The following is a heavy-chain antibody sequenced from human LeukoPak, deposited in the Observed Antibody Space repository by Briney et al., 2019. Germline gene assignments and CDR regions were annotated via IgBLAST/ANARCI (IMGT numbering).Heavy chain of an antibody. J-gene: IGHJ3*02. D-gene: IGHD1-26*01. CDR1: GGTFSSYA. Sequence: SVKVSCKASGGTFSSYAISWVRQAPGQGLEWMGRIIPILGIANYAQKFQGRVTMTTDTSTSTAYMELRSLRSDDTAVYYCARNSGSPGDDAFDIWGQGTMVAVSS. V-gene: IGHV1-69*04. CDR3: ARNSGSPGDDAFDI. CDR2: IIPILGIA.